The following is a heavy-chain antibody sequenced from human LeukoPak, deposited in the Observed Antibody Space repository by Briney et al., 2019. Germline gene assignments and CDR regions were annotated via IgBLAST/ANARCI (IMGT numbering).Heavy chain of an antibody. Sequence: ASVKVSCKVSEYTLTELSMHWVRQAPGKGLEWMGGFDPEDGETIYAQKLQGRVTMTTDTSTSTAYMELRSLRSDDTAVYYCARDPRGRGSYRMTDYWGQGTLVTVSS. CDR1: EYTLTELS. D-gene: IGHD1-26*01. V-gene: IGHV1-24*01. CDR3: ARDPRGRGSYRMTDY. CDR2: FDPEDGET. J-gene: IGHJ4*02.